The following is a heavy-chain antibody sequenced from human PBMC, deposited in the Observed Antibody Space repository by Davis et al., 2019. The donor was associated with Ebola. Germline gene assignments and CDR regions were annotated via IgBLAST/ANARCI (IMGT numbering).Heavy chain of an antibody. CDR3: ASLRRTITGMDDGFDI. CDR2: IYTGDSDT. D-gene: IGHD2-8*02. J-gene: IGHJ3*02. CDR1: ENIFTSYW. Sequence: GESLKISCKDSENIFTSYWIGWVRQRPGKGLEWMGIIYTGDSDTRYSPSFRGQVTISADKSMKTAFLQWSSLKASDSGMYYCASLRRTITGMDDGFDIWGQGTMVTVSS. V-gene: IGHV5-51*01.